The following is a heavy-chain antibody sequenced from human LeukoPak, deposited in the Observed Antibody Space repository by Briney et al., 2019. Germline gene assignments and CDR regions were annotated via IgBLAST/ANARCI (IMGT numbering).Heavy chain of an antibody. CDR2: VYYRGNT. Sequence: SETLSLTCTVSGDSISSTTYYWGWIRQPPGKGLEWIGTVYYRGNTDYNPSLKSRVTISLDTSKSQFSLRLTSVTAADTAVYYCARVGRFGANSGAFDLWGPGTMVTVSS. J-gene: IGHJ3*01. CDR1: GDSISSTTYY. D-gene: IGHD4/OR15-4a*01. V-gene: IGHV4-39*07. CDR3: ARVGRFGANSGAFDL.